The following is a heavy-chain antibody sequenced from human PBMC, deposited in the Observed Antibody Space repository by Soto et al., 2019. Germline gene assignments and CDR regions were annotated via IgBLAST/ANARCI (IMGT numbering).Heavy chain of an antibody. Sequence: SETLSLTCTVSGGSINSYYWGWIRQPPGKELEWIGSIYYSGKTYYNPSIKSRHTIYVDTSKNQFSLKLTSVTAADTAVYYCARHGSGTFSWGQGTLVTVSS. D-gene: IGHD6-13*01. CDR3: ARHGSGTFS. V-gene: IGHV4-39*01. CDR1: GGSINSYY. CDR2: IYYSGKT. J-gene: IGHJ5*02.